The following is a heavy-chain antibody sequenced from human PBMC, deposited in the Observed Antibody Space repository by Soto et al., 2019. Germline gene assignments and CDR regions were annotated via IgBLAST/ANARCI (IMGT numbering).Heavy chain of an antibody. CDR2: ISGSGGST. Sequence: GGSLRLSCAASGFTFSSYAMSWVHQAPGKGLEWVSAISGSGGSTYYADSVKGRFTISRDNSKNTLYLQMNSLRAEDTAVYYCAKGRQWLVDYFDYWGQGTLVTVSS. D-gene: IGHD2-8*01. CDR3: AKGRQWLVDYFDY. V-gene: IGHV3-23*01. CDR1: GFTFSSYA. J-gene: IGHJ4*02.